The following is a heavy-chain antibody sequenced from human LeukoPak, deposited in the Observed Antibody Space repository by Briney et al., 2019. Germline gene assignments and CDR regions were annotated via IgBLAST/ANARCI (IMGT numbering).Heavy chain of an antibody. CDR3: ARQIYGIDD. CDR1: GFTFSNYG. J-gene: IGHJ4*02. CDR2: ISNDGRNE. V-gene: IGHV3-30*03. Sequence: GGSLRLPCAASGFTFSNYGMSWVRQAPGKGLEWVAIISNDGRNEHYADSVKGRFTISRDNSKNTLYLRVNSLRTDDTALYYCARQIYGIDDWGQGTLVTVSS. D-gene: IGHD1-26*01.